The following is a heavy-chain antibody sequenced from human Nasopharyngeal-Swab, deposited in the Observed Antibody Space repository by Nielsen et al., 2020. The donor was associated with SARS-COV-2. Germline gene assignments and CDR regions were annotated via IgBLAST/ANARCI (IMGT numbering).Heavy chain of an antibody. V-gene: IGHV4-34*01. CDR1: GGSFSGSY. CDR3: ARGLSGIVPAPILGLGPYYYYYYMDV. D-gene: IGHD2-2*01. J-gene: IGHJ6*03. CDR2: INHSGST. Sequence: TLSLTRAVYGGSFSGSYWGWIRQPPGKGPEWIAEINHSGSTNYNPSLKSRVTLSVDTSMNQVSLEVSSVTAADTAVYYCARGLSGIVPAPILGLGPYYYYYYMDVWGKGTTVTVSS.